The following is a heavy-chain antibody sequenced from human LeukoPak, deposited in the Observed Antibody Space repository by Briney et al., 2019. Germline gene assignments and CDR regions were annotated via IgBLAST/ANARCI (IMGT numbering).Heavy chain of an antibody. CDR1: GFTDSTIF. CDR3: ARERGCD. Sequence: GSLRLSCEASGFTDSTIFMGWVRQAPGKGLEWVSIIHIGVTTHYADSVKGRFTIPRDNFRNALYLKMSRLRVEGTAVYYCARERGCDWGQGTLVTVSS. CDR2: IHIGVTT. J-gene: IGHJ4*02. V-gene: IGHV3-53*01. D-gene: IGHD2-21*01.